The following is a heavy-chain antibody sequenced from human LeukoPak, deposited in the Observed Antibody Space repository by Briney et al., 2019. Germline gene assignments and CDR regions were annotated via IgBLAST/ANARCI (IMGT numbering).Heavy chain of an antibody. J-gene: IGHJ4*02. D-gene: IGHD4-17*01. V-gene: IGHV3-15*01. Sequence: GGSLRLSCAASGLTFSKAWMSWVRQAPGKGLEWVGQIKSKTDGGTTDYAAPVKGRFTISRDDSKNSLYLLMNSLKTEDTAVYYCTTEDYGDYVPDYWGQGTPVTVSS. CDR1: GLTFSKAW. CDR2: IKSKTDGGTT. CDR3: TTEDYGDYVPDY.